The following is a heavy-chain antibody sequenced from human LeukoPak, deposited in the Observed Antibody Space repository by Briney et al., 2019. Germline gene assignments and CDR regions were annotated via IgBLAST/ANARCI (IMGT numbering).Heavy chain of an antibody. V-gene: IGHV3-23*01. D-gene: IGHD1-26*01. Sequence: GGSLRLSCAASGFTFSSYAMSWVRRAPGKGLEWVSAISGSGGSTYYADSVKGRFTISRDNSKNTLSLQMNSLRAEDTAVYYCVKDIGTVGASPFDYWGQGTLVSVSS. CDR1: GFTFSSYA. CDR3: VKDIGTVGASPFDY. J-gene: IGHJ4*02. CDR2: ISGSGGST.